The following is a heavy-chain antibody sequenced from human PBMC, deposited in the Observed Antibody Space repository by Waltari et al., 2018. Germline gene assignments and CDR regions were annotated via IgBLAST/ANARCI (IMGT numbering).Heavy chain of an antibody. CDR2: VLSTGKT. Sequence: QLQLQESGPGLAKPSGPLSLRCAVSGDSVTSPHWWSWVRQSPQRRLAWIGQVLSTGKTNYSPSFASRVTMSRDASNNQFSLKLTSATAADTAVYYCARDRGRGLYLDAWGPGTLVTVSP. V-gene: IGHV4-4*02. J-gene: IGHJ5*02. D-gene: IGHD2-15*01. CDR3: ARDRGRGLYLDA. CDR1: GDSVTSPHW.